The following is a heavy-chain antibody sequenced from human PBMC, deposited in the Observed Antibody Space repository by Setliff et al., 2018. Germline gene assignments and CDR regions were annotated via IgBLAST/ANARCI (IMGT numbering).Heavy chain of an antibody. CDR3: ARAHSSTLSVHDY. CDR2: IYPGDSDT. CDR1: GYSFTSYW. J-gene: IGHJ4*02. V-gene: IGHV5-51*01. Sequence: ESLKISCKGSGYSFTSYWIGWVRQMPGKGLEWMGIIYPGDSDTRYSPSFQGQVTISRDNAKNTLYLQMNSLRAEDTAVYYCARAHSSTLSVHDYWGQGTLVTVSS. D-gene: IGHD2-2*01.